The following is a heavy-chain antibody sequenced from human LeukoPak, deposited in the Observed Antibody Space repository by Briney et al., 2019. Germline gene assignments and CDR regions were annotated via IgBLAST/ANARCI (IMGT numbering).Heavy chain of an antibody. CDR3: AKDGRDPRDFFDY. V-gene: IGHV3-23*01. J-gene: IGHJ4*02. CDR1: GFTFSSYA. Sequence: PGGSLRLSCAASGFTFSSYAMSWVRQAPGKGLEWVSGISGSDGITYYADSVKGRFTISRDNSKNTLYLQMNSLRAEDTAVHHCAKDGRDPRDFFDYWGQGTLVTVSS. CDR2: ISGSDGIT. D-gene: IGHD1-26*01.